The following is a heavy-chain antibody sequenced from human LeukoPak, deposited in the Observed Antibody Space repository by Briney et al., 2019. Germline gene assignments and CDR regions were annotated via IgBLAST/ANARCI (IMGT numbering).Heavy chain of an antibody. D-gene: IGHD5-24*01. J-gene: IGHJ4*02. CDR1: GFTFSSYS. CDR2: ISSSSSYI. CDR3: ARVRDGYNDY. V-gene: IGHV3-21*01. Sequence: GGSLRLSCAASGFTFSSYSMNWVRQAPGKGLEGVSSISSSSSYIYYADSVKGRFTISRDNAKNSLYLQMNSLRAEDTAVYYCARVRDGYNDYWGQGTLVTVSS.